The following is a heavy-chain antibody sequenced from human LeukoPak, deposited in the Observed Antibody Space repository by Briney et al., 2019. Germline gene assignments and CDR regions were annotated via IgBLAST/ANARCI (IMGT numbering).Heavy chain of an antibody. CDR1: EYTLIDQY. D-gene: IGHD2-21*02. CDR2: ISAYNGNT. CDR3: ARGKTMVYCGGDCYRFDN. Sequence: ASVKVSCKASEYTLIDQYMHWVRQAPGQGLEWMGWISAYNGNTNYAQKHQGRVTMTTDTSTSTAYMELRSLRSDDTAVYYCARGKTMVYCGGDCYRFDNWGQGTLVTVSS. J-gene: IGHJ4*02. V-gene: IGHV1-18*01.